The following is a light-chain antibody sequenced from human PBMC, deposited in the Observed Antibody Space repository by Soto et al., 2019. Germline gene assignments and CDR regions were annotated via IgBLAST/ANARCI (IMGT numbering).Light chain of an antibody. V-gene: IGKV1-9*01. CDR1: QGISDY. CDR3: QQLRSYPLS. Sequence: DIQLTQSPSFLSASVGDRVTITCRASQGISDYLAWYQQEPGKAPKVLIYITSTLQSGVPSRFSGSGSRTEFTPTISSLQPEDSATYYCQQLRSYPLSFGGGTKVDIK. J-gene: IGKJ4*01. CDR2: ITS.